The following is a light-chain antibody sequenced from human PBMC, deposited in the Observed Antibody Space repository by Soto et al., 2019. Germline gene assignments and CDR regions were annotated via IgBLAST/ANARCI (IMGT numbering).Light chain of an antibody. CDR2: DAS. Sequence: DIQMTQSPSSLSASVGDRVTITCRASQTISHWLAWYQQKPGKAPKLLIYDASTLESGVPSRFSGSASGTEFTLTISSLQPDDFATYYCQQYNNFSQTFGLGTKVEI. CDR3: QQYNNFSQT. CDR1: QTISHW. J-gene: IGKJ1*01. V-gene: IGKV1-5*01.